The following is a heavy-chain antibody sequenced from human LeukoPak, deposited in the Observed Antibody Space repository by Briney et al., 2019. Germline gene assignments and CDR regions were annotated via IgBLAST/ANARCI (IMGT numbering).Heavy chain of an antibody. V-gene: IGHV3-74*01. CDR2: INSDGSST. Sequence: GGSLRLSCAASGFTFSSYWMHWVRQAPGKGLVWVSRINSDGSSTSYADSVRGRFTISRDNAKNTLYLQMNSLRAEDTAVYYCARVVSSSWSNWFDPWGQGTLVTVSS. D-gene: IGHD6-13*01. CDR3: ARVVSSSWSNWFDP. CDR1: GFTFSSYW. J-gene: IGHJ5*02.